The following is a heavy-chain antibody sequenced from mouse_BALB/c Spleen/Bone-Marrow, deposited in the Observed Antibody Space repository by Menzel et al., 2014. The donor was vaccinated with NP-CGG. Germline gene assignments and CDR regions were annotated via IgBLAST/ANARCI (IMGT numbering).Heavy chain of an antibody. CDR1: GFSLTSYG. CDR2: IWAGGST. Sequence: VKLEESGPGLVAPSQSLSITCTVSGFSLTSYGVHWVRQPPGKGLEWLGVIWAGGSTNYNSALMSRLSISKDNSKSQIFLKMNSLQTDDTAMYYCARDREYGYYYAMDYWGQGTSVTVSS. J-gene: IGHJ4*01. D-gene: IGHD2-2*01. CDR3: ARDREYGYYYAMDY. V-gene: IGHV2-9*02.